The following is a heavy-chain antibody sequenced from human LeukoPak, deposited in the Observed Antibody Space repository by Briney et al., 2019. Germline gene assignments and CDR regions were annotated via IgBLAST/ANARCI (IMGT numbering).Heavy chain of an antibody. Sequence: GGSLRLSCAASGFTVSSNYMSWVRQAPGKGLEWVSVIYSGGSTFYADSVKGRFTISRDHSKNTLYLQMNSLRAEDTAVYYCARDPSSGSYPEYYFDYWGQGTLVTVSS. CDR1: GFTVSSNY. D-gene: IGHD1-26*01. CDR2: IYSGGST. V-gene: IGHV3-66*01. J-gene: IGHJ4*02. CDR3: ARDPSSGSYPEYYFDY.